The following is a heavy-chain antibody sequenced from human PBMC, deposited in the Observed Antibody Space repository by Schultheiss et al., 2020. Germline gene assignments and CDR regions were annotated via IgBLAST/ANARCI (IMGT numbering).Heavy chain of an antibody. CDR1: GGTFSSYA. D-gene: IGHD3-3*01. CDR3: ARMRLGGYYDSDY. V-gene: IGHV1-69*13. Sequence: SVKVSCKASGGTFSSYAISWVRQAPGQGLEWMGGIIPIFGTANYAQKFQGRVTITADESTSTAYMELSSLRSEDTAVYYCARMRLGGYYDSDYWGQGTLVTVSS. CDR2: IIPIFGTA. J-gene: IGHJ4*02.